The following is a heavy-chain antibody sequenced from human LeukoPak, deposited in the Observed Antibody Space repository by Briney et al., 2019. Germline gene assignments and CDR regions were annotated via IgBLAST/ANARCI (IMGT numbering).Heavy chain of an antibody. CDR3: ARVGDSYGLNYYGMDV. J-gene: IGHJ6*02. CDR2: ISSSGSTI. D-gene: IGHD5-18*01. CDR1: GFTFSDYY. V-gene: IGHV3-11*01. Sequence: GGSLRLSCAASGFTFSDYYMSWIRQAPGKGLEGVSYISSSGSTIYYADSVKGRFTISRDNAKNSLYLQMNSLRAEDTAVYYCARVGDSYGLNYYGMDVWGQGTTVTVSS.